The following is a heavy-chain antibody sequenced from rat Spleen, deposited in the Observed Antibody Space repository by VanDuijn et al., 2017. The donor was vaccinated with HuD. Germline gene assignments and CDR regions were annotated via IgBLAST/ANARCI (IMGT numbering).Heavy chain of an antibody. V-gene: IGHV5-31*01. Sequence: EVQLVESGGGLVQPGGSLTLSCVASGFTFNSYWMTWIRQAPGKGLEWVASITNTGDSTYSPDSVKGRFTVSRDNAKSTLYLQMDSLRSEDTATYYCARHNSGYGVMDAWGQGASVTVSA. CDR1: GFTFNSYW. J-gene: IGHJ4*01. CDR3: ARHNSGYGVMDA. CDR2: ITNTGDST. D-gene: IGHD4-3*01.